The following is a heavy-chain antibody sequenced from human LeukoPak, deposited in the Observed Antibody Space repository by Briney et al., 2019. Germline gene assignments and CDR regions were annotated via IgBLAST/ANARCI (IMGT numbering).Heavy chain of an antibody. CDR2: IWYDGSNK. CDR1: GFTFSSYG. J-gene: IGHJ4*02. V-gene: IGHV3-33*01. Sequence: GGSLRLSCAASGFTFSSYGMHWVRQAPGKGLEWVAVIWYDGSNKYYADSVKGRFTISRDNSKNTLYLQVNSLRAEDTAVYYCARDFYVGSGSYYIGYWGQGTLVTVSS. D-gene: IGHD3-10*01. CDR3: ARDFYVGSGSYYIGY.